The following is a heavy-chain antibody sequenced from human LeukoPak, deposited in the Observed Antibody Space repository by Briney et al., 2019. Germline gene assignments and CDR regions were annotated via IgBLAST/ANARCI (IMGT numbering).Heavy chain of an antibody. D-gene: IGHD1-26*01. Sequence: KSSETLSLTCTVSGDSITSGSYYWSWIRQPAGKGLEWIGRIYSSRGASYNPSLKSRVTMSVDTSESQISLKLSSVTAADTAVYFCAAVAVGAITRALDIWGQGTVVAVSS. CDR2: IYSSRGA. CDR1: GDSITSGSYY. CDR3: AAVAVGAITRALDI. V-gene: IGHV4-61*02. J-gene: IGHJ3*02.